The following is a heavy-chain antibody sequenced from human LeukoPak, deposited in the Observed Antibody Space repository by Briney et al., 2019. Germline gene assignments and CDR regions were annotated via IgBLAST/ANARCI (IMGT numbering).Heavy chain of an antibody. CDR1: GYSFSIYG. V-gene: IGHV1-18*01. J-gene: IGHJ4*02. D-gene: IGHD4-17*01. Sequence: ASVKVSCKASGYSFSIYGITWARQAPGQGLEYLGWISASDDTTNYAQKVQDRVTMTTDTSTSTAYLELRSLRSEDTAVYCCARCGAAVTTHFSHWGQGTLVTVSS. CDR2: ISASDDTT. CDR3: ARCGAAVTTHFSH.